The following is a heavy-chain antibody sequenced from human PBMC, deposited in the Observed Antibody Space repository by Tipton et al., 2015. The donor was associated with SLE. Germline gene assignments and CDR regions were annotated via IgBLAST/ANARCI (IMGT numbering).Heavy chain of an antibody. J-gene: IGHJ2*01. CDR3: ARGGGSTWYFDL. CDR2: IYYSGST. CDR1: GGSISSYY. Sequence: LRLSCTVSGGSISSYYWNWIRQPPGKGLEWIGYIYYSGSTNYNPSLKSRVTISVDTSRNPFSLKLSSVTAADTAVYYCARGGGSTWYFDLWGRGTLVTVSS. D-gene: IGHD5/OR15-5a*01. V-gene: IGHV4-59*01.